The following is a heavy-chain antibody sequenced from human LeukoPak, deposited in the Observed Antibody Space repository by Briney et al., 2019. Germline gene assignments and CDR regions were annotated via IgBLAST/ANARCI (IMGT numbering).Heavy chain of an antibody. CDR1: GESFSGYY. V-gene: IGHV4-34*01. Sequence: SETLSLTCAVYGESFSGYYWSWIRQPPGQGLEWIGEINHSGSTNYNPSLKRRVTIAVDTSKNQFSLKLSSVTAADTAVYYCAILYGDYEYYFDYWGQGTLVTVSS. J-gene: IGHJ4*02. D-gene: IGHD4-17*01. CDR3: AILYGDYEYYFDY. CDR2: INHSGST.